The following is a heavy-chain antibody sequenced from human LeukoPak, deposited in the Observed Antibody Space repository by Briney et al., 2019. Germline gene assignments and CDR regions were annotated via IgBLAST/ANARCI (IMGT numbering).Heavy chain of an antibody. V-gene: IGHV4-39*01. D-gene: IGHD3-3*01. CDR1: GGSISSSSYY. CDR3: AIILFWSGQRHFDY. CDR2: IYYSGST. Sequence: SETLSLTCTVSGGSISSSSYYWGWIRQPPGKGLEWIGSIYYSGSTYYNPSLKSRVTISVDTSKNQFSLKLSSVTAADTAVYYCAIILFWSGQRHFDYWGQGTLVTVSS. J-gene: IGHJ4*02.